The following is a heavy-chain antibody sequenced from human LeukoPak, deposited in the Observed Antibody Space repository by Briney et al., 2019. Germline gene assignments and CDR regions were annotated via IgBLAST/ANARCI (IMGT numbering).Heavy chain of an antibody. Sequence: GGSLRLSCAASGFTFSSYAMHWVRQAPGKGLEWVAVISYDGSNKYYADSVKGRFTISRDNSKNTLYLQMNSLRAEDTAVYYCAREGIVGATNFRYFDYWGQGTLVTVSS. D-gene: IGHD1-26*01. CDR2: ISYDGSNK. J-gene: IGHJ4*02. V-gene: IGHV3-30-3*01. CDR1: GFTFSSYA. CDR3: AREGIVGATNFRYFDY.